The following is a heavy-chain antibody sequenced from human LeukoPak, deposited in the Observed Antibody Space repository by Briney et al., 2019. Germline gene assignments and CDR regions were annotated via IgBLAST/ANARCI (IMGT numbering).Heavy chain of an antibody. Sequence: GGSLRLSCAASGFTVSSNYMNGVRQAPRKGLEWVSMIYPNGNTFYTDSVKGRFTISRDNSKNTLDLQMNSLRAEDTAVYYCARGGGHIVVVREPDAFDIWGQGTMVTVSS. J-gene: IGHJ3*02. V-gene: IGHV3-66*01. CDR1: GFTVSSNY. CDR3: ARGGGHIVVVREPDAFDI. CDR2: IYPNGNT. D-gene: IGHD2-21*01.